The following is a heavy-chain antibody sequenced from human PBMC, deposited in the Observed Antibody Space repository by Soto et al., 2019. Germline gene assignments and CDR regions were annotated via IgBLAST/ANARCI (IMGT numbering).Heavy chain of an antibody. Sequence: GGSLRLSCAASGFTFSSYAMSWVRQAPGKGLEWVSAISGSGGSTYYADSVKGRFTISRDNSKNTLYLQMNSLRAEDTAVYYCAKDPLSGLYDSSGYYPRGYWGQGTLVTVSS. CDR3: AKDPLSGLYDSSGYYPRGY. V-gene: IGHV3-23*01. CDR1: GFTFSSYA. D-gene: IGHD3-22*01. CDR2: ISGSGGST. J-gene: IGHJ4*02.